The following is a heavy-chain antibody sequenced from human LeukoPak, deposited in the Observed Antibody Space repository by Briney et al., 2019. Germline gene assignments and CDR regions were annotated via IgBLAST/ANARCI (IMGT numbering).Heavy chain of an antibody. CDR3: ARGGGSFDY. D-gene: IGHD3-10*01. J-gene: IGHJ4*02. CDR2: IYHSGRN. CDR1: GDSIRSSNW. V-gene: IGHV4-4*02. Sequence: PSGTLSLTCGVSGDSIRSSNWWSWVRQPPGKGLEWIGEIYHSGRNNYNPSLKSRVTISVDKSKSQLSLKLNSVTAADTAMYYCARGGGSFDYWGQGTLVTVSS.